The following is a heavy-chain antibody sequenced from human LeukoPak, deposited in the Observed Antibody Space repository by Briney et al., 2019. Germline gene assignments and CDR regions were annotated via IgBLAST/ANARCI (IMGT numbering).Heavy chain of an antibody. J-gene: IGHJ4*02. Sequence: GASVKVSCKASGYTFTAYYVHWVRQAPGQGLEWMGYMVPSSGVSHYSQKFQDRVTMTRDTSTSTAYLELSGLTSDDTAVNYCSTEDKYCTSTTCGDFWGQGTLVTVSS. CDR2: MVPSSGVS. CDR1: GYTFTAYY. D-gene: IGHD2-2*01. CDR3: STEDKYCTSTTCGDF. V-gene: IGHV1-2*02.